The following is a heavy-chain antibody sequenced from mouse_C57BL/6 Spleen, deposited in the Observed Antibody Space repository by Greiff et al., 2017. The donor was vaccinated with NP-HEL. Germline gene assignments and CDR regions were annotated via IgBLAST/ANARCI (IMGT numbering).Heavy chain of an antibody. CDR3: TRERDSNLYYFDY. Sequence: VQLQQSGAELVRPGASVTLSCKASGYTFTDYEMHWVKQTPVHGLEWIGAIDPETGGPAYNQKFKGKAILTADKSSSPAYMELRSLTSEDTAVYYCTRERDSNLYYFDYWGQGTTLTVSS. V-gene: IGHV1-15*01. D-gene: IGHD2-5*01. J-gene: IGHJ2*01. CDR1: GYTFTDYE. CDR2: IDPETGGP.